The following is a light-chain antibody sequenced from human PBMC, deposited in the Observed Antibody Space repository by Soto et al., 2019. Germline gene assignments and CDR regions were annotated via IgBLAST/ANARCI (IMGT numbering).Light chain of an antibody. V-gene: IGKV3-11*01. CDR2: DAY. Sequence: EILSTHSSATLALSPGEIATLSCSSSQSVSGYLVWYQKKPGQAPRLLIYDAYNRATGIPDRFSGSGSGTDFTLTIRSLEPADFAVYYCQKYNNWPQINCGKGQRREIK. CDR3: QKYNNWPQIN. J-gene: IGKJ5*01. CDR1: QSVSGY.